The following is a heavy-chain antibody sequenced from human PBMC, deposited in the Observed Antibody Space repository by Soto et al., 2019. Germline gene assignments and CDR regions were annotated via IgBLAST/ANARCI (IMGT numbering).Heavy chain of an antibody. CDR2: MNPYTGKA. V-gene: IGHV1-8*01. CDR1: GYTFTTYD. D-gene: IGHD6-25*01. J-gene: IGHJ4*02. Sequence: QVQLVQSGAEVKKPGASVKVSCKASGYTFTTYDINWVRQAPGQGLEWMGWMNPYTGKAGYAQKFQGRVTMIRDNSISTAYMELSGLRSEDTAVYYCARRKERSGPNYFDYWGQGTLVTVSS. CDR3: ARRKERSGPNYFDY.